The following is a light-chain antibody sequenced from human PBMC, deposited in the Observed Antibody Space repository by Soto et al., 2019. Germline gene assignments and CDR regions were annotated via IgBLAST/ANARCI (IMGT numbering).Light chain of an antibody. Sequence: QSVLTQPPSASGAPGQRVTISCTGSSSNIGAGNDVHWYQQLRGTAPKLLIYGNSNRPSGVPDRFSGSKSGTSASLAITGLQAEDEADYYCQSYDSSLSALFGGGTKLTVL. CDR3: QSYDSSLSAL. CDR2: GNS. V-gene: IGLV1-40*01. J-gene: IGLJ3*02. CDR1: SSNIGAGND.